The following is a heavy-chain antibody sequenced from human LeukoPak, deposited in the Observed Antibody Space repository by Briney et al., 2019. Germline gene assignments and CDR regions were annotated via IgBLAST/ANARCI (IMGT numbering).Heavy chain of an antibody. J-gene: IGHJ6*02. CDR3: AKDPYNRGMDV. Sequence: PGGSLILSCAASGFTFSSYYMHWVRQAPGKGLEWVAVISYDGNTQYYADSVKGRFTISRDNSKNTLYLQMNSLRAEDTAVYYCAKDPYNRGMDVWGQGTTVTVSS. V-gene: IGHV3-30*18. CDR2: ISYDGNTQ. D-gene: IGHD2/OR15-2a*01. CDR1: GFTFSSYY.